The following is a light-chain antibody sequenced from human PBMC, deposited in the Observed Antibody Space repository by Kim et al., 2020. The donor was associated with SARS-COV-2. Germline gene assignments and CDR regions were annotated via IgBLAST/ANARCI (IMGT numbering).Light chain of an antibody. Sequence: SPGDRATLSCRASQNVGSNYVAWYQQKPGQAPRLLIYGVSSRATGIPDRFSGSGSGTDFTLTISRLEPEDFAVYYCQQYGNSPRTFGQGTKVDIK. CDR1: QNVGSNY. CDR2: GVS. J-gene: IGKJ1*01. CDR3: QQYGNSPRT. V-gene: IGKV3-20*01.